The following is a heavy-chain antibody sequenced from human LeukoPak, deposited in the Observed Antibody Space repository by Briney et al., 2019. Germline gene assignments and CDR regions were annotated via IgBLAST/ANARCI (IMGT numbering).Heavy chain of an antibody. Sequence: PGESLKISCKGSGYRFTSYWIGWVRPMPGKGLEWMGIIHPGDPDTRYSPSFQGQVTISADKSISTAYLQWSSLKASDTAMYYCARPKYGDYESDYWGQGTLVTVSS. CDR3: ARPKYGDYESDY. J-gene: IGHJ4*02. V-gene: IGHV5-51*01. D-gene: IGHD4-17*01. CDR2: IHPGDPDT. CDR1: GYRFTSYW.